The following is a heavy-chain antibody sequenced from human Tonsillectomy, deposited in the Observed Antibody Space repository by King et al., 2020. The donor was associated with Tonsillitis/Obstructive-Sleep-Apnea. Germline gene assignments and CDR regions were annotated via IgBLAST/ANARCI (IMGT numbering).Heavy chain of an antibody. J-gene: IGHJ6*03. CDR2: ITGDGGTT. CDR3: AKGRTFYYYYMDV. D-gene: IGHD3-16*01. Sequence: VQLVESGGVVVQPGGSLILSCAASGFTFDDYSMNWGRQAPGRGREWVSLITGDGGTTYYADFVKGRFTISRDNSKNSLYLQMKSLRSEDTALYYCAKGRTFYYYYMDVWGKGTTVTVSS. V-gene: IGHV3-43*01. CDR1: GFTFDDYS.